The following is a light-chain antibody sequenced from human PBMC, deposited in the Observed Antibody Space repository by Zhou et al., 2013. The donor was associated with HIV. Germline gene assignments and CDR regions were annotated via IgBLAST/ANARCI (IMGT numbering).Light chain of an antibody. Sequence: EIVMTQSPATLSVSPGERATLSCRASHSVSSNLAWYQQKPGQAPRLLIYGASTRATGVPARFGGSGSGTEFTLTISSLQSEDFAIYYCQQFDNWPKTFGHGTKVEI. V-gene: IGKV3-15*01. CDR3: QQFDNWPKT. CDR2: GAS. CDR1: HSVSSN. J-gene: IGKJ1*01.